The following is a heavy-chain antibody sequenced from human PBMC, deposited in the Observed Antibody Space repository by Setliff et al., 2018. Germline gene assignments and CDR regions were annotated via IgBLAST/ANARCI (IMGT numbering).Heavy chain of an antibody. J-gene: IGHJ6*02. Sequence: ASVKVSCKASGYTFTSYAISWVRQAPGQGLEWMGWISAYNGNTNYAQKLQGRVTMTTDTSTSTAYMELRSLRSDDTAVYYCAKARKRINWGIQYYYGMDVWGQGTTVTVSS. D-gene: IGHD7-27*01. CDR3: AKARKRINWGIQYYYGMDV. V-gene: IGHV1-18*01. CDR1: GYTFTSYA. CDR2: ISAYNGNT.